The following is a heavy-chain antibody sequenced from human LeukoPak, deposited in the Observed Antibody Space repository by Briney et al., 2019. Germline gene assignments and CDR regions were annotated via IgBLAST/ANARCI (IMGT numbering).Heavy chain of an antibody. J-gene: IGHJ6*02. V-gene: IGHV3-30-3*01. Sequence: PGRSLRLSCAASGFTFSSYAMHWVRQAPGKGLEWVAVISYDGSNKYYADSVKGRFTISRDNSKNTLYLQMNSLRAEDTAVYYCAKEYSSSWYYYYYGMDVWGQGTTVTVSS. CDR2: ISYDGSNK. CDR1: GFTFSSYA. CDR3: AKEYSSSWYYYYYGMDV. D-gene: IGHD6-13*01.